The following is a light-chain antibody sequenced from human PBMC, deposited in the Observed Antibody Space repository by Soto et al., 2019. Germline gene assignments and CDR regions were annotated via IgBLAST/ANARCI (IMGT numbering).Light chain of an antibody. CDR3: CSYAGSYTHV. J-gene: IGLJ1*01. CDR1: SSYVGGYNY. Sequence: QSVLTQPRSVSGSPGQSVTISCTGTSSYVGGYNYVSWYQQHPSKAPKLMIYDVSKRPSGLPDRFSGSKSGNTASLTISGLQAEDEADYYCCSYAGSYTHVFGTGTKVT. CDR2: DVS. V-gene: IGLV2-11*01.